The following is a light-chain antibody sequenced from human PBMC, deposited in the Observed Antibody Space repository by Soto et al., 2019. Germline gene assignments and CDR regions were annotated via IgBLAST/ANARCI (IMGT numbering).Light chain of an antibody. CDR3: SSYAGSSNV. CDR2: EVS. V-gene: IGLV2-14*01. J-gene: IGLJ1*01. Sequence: QSALTQPASVSGSPGQSITISCTGTSSDVGGYNYVSWYQQHPGKAPKLMIYEVSYRPSGVSNRFSGSKSGNTASLTISGLQAEDEADYYCSSYAGSSNVFGTGTKVTV. CDR1: SSDVGGYNY.